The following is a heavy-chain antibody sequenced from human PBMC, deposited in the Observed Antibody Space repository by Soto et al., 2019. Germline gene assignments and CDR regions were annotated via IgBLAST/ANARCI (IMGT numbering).Heavy chain of an antibody. J-gene: IGHJ3*02. D-gene: IGHD4-17*01. CDR2: IWYDGSNK. V-gene: IGHV3-33*01. CDR3: AVFRTTVTENAFDI. Sequence: QVQLVESGGGVVQPGRSLRLSCAASGFTFSSYGMHWVRQAPGKGLEWVAVIWYDGSNKYYADSVKGRFTISRDNSKNTLYLQMNSLRAEDTAVYYCAVFRTTVTENAFDIWGQGTMVTVSS. CDR1: GFTFSSYG.